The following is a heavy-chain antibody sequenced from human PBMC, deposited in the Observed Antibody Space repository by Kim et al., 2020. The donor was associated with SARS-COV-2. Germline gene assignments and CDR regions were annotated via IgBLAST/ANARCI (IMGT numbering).Heavy chain of an antibody. Sequence: ASVKVSCKASGYTFTSYAMNWVRQAPGQGLEWMGWINTNTGNPTYAQGFTGRFVFSLDTSVSPAYLQSSSLKAEDTAVYYCARGWSSTSVWDYYYGMDVWGPGTTVTVSS. D-gene: IGHD2-2*01. V-gene: IGHV7-4-1*02. CDR1: GYTFTSYA. CDR2: INTNTGNP. CDR3: ARGWSSTSVWDYYYGMDV. J-gene: IGHJ6*02.